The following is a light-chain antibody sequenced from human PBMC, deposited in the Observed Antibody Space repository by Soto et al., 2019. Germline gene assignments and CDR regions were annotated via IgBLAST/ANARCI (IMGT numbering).Light chain of an antibody. J-gene: IGKJ1*01. CDR2: KAS. CDR3: QQSYTTPWT. V-gene: IGKV1-5*03. Sequence: DIQMTQSPSTLSASLGDRVSINCRASQSISAWLAWYQQKPGKAPRLLIYKASTLEIGVPSRFGGSGSGTDFTLTISTLQPEDFATYYCQQSYTTPWTFGQGTKVDIK. CDR1: QSISAW.